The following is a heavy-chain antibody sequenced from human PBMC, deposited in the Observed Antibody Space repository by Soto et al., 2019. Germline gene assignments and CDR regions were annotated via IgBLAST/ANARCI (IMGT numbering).Heavy chain of an antibody. CDR1: GGSIGGSSDY. J-gene: IGHJ6*03. Sequence: SETLCLTRSVAGGSIGGSSDYWGRKRQHPGKGLEGLVLIYYRVITSYTPSLKSRVTISVDTSKNHSSLKLISVTAAATAVYYCARPVHHSTGYHHPRYHYYMDVRGKRTTVTVSS. CDR2: IYYRVIT. V-gene: IGHV4-39*02. D-gene: IGHD3-9*01. CDR3: ARPVHHSTGYHHPRYHYYMDV.